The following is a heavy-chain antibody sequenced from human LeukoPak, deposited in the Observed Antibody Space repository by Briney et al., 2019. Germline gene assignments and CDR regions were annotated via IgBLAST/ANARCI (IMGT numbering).Heavy chain of an antibody. Sequence: GESLKISCKGSGYSFTSYWIGWVRQMPGKGLEWMGIIYPGDSDTRYSPSFQGQVTISADKSISTAYLQWSSLKASDTAMYYCARQEDCSSTSCYVSGADAFDIWGKGQWSPSLQ. CDR3: ARQEDCSSTSCYVSGADAFDI. D-gene: IGHD2-2*01. CDR2: IYPGDSDT. CDR1: GYSFTSYW. J-gene: IGHJ3*02. V-gene: IGHV5-51*01.